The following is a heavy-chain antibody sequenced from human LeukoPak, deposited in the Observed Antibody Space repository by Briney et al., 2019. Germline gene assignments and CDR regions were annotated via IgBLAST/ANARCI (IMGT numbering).Heavy chain of an antibody. V-gene: IGHV4-59*08. CDR1: GGSIRSYY. CDR2: IYYSGST. Sequence: SETLSLTCTVSGGSIRSYYWSWIRQPPGKGLEWIGYIYYSGSTKYNPSLKSRATISVDTSKNQLSLKLNSVTAADTAVYYCARATPWLLPGYWGQGTLVTVSS. CDR3: ARATPWLLPGY. D-gene: IGHD3-22*01. J-gene: IGHJ4*02.